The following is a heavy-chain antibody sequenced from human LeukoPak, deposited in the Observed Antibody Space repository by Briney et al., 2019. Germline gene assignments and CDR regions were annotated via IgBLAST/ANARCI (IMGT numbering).Heavy chain of an antibody. Sequence: SVKVSCKASGYTFTNYAMNWVRQAPGQGLEWMGGIIPIFGTANYAQKFQGRVTITADESTSTAYMELSSLRSEDTAVYYCASGYGSGRFDPWGQGTLVTVSS. V-gene: IGHV1-69*13. D-gene: IGHD3-10*01. CDR2: IIPIFGTA. CDR3: ASGYGSGRFDP. J-gene: IGHJ5*02. CDR1: GYTFTNYA.